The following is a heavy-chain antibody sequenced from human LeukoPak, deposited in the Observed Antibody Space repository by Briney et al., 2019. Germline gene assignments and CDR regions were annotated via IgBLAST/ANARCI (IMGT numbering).Heavy chain of an antibody. D-gene: IGHD3-22*01. CDR1: GFTFSSYW. CDR3: ASPLYYYDSSGYYSA. CDR2: IRQDGSER. J-gene: IGHJ5*02. Sequence: GGSLRLSCAVSGFTFSSYWMSWVRQAPGKGLGWVANIRQDGSERSYVGSVKGRFTISRDNAKNLLYLQMSSLRAEDTAVYYCASPLYYYDSSGYYSAWGQGTLVTVSS. V-gene: IGHV3-7*01.